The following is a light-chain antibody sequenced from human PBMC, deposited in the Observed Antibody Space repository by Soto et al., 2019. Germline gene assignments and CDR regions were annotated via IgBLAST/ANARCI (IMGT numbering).Light chain of an antibody. J-gene: IGKJ1*01. CDR1: QFVSSN. Sequence: EIVMTQSPVTLSVSPGERATLSCRASQFVSSNLAWYQQKPGQAPRLLIFGASTRATGIPARFSGSGSETEFTLTISSLQPDDFATYYCQHYNSYSEAFGQGTKVDIK. CDR2: GAS. CDR3: QHYNSYSEA. V-gene: IGKV3-15*01.